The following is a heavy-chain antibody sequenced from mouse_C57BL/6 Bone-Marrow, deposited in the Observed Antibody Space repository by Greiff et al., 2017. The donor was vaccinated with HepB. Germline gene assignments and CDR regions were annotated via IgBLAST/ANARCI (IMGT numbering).Heavy chain of an antibody. CDR1: GYTFTSYW. CDR3: AISGCAYYDMDY. J-gene: IGHJ4*01. D-gene: IGHD3-1*01. Sequence: VQLQQPGAELVMPGASVKLSCKASGYTFTSYWMHWVKQRPGQGLEWIGEIDPSDSYTNYNQKFKGKSTLTVDKSSSTAYMQLSSLPSEDSAVYYCAISGCAYYDMDYWGQGTSVTVSS. CDR2: IDPSDSYT. V-gene: IGHV1-69*01.